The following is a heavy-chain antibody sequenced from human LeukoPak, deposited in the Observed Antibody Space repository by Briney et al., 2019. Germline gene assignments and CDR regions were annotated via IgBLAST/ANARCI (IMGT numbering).Heavy chain of an antibody. J-gene: IGHJ4*02. Sequence: ASVKVSCKASGYTFTSYAMNWVRQAPGQGLEWMGWINTNTGNPTYGQGFTGRFVFSLDTSVSTAYLQISSLKAEDTAVYYCATELCVRGSGSYCPFDYWGQGTLVSVSS. V-gene: IGHV7-4-1*02. CDR1: GYTFTSYA. CDR3: ATELCVRGSGSYCPFDY. CDR2: INTNTGNP. D-gene: IGHD3-10*01.